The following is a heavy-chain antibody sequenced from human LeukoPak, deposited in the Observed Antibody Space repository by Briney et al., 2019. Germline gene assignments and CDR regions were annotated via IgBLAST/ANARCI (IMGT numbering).Heavy chain of an antibody. Sequence: GGSLRLSCAASGFTFSSYAMSWVRQAPGKGLEWVSAISGSGGSTYYADSVKGRFTISRDNSKNTLYLQMNSLRAEDTAVYYCAKVLRYFDWLSQGGYYFDYWGQGTLVTVSS. CDR3: AKVLRYFDWLSQGGYYFDY. D-gene: IGHD3-9*01. CDR2: ISGSGGST. J-gene: IGHJ4*02. CDR1: GFTFSSYA. V-gene: IGHV3-23*01.